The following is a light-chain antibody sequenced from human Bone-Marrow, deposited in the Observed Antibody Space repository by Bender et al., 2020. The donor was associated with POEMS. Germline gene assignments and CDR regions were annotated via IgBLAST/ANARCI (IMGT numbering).Light chain of an antibody. CDR1: SSDVGSYNR. CDR2: EVR. Sequence: QSALTQPPSVSGSPGQSVTISCTGTSSDVGSYNRVSWYQQPPGTAPKLLIYEVRTRPSGVPDRFSGSQSGNTASLTISGLQADDEADYYCSSYTGSNTVIFGGGTKLTVL. J-gene: IGLJ2*01. V-gene: IGLV2-18*02. CDR3: SSYTGSNTVI.